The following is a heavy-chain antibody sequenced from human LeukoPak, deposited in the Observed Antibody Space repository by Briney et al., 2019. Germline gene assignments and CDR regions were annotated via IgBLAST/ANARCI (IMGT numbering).Heavy chain of an antibody. V-gene: IGHV3-7*05. CDR3: VRGGVSRAAFDI. CDR1: GFSFGTSW. J-gene: IGHJ3*02. CDR2: IKGDGSEK. Sequence: PGGSLRLSCAASGFSFGTSWMSWVRQAPGKGPEWVAYIKGDGSEKSYVDSVRGRFTISRDNAKNSLYLQMDSLRVEDTAVYYCVRGGVSRAAFDIWGQGTMVTVSS.